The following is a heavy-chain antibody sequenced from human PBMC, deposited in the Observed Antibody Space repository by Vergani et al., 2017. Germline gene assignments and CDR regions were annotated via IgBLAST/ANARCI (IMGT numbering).Heavy chain of an antibody. J-gene: IGHJ6*03. V-gene: IGHV5-51*03. CDR3: ARHGHGYNWNDVGYYYYYYMDV. Sequence: EVQLVQSGAEVKKPGESLKISCKGSGYSFTSYWIGWVRQMPGKGLEWMGIIYPGDSDTRYSPSFQGQVTISADKSISTAYLQWSSLKASDTAMYYCARHGHGYNWNDVGYYYYYYMDVWGKGTTVTVSS. D-gene: IGHD1-1*01. CDR1: GYSFTSYW. CDR2: IYPGDSDT.